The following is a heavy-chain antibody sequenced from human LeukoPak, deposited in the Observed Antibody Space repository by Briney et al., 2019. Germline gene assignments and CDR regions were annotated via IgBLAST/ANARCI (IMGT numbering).Heavy chain of an antibody. J-gene: IGHJ4*02. D-gene: IGHD3-10*01. CDR1: GFTFSTYG. V-gene: IGHV3-23*01. CDR2: ISGSGGST. CDR3: ARTYYYGSGRYFDY. Sequence: GGSLRLSCEASGFTFSTYGMSWVRQAPGKGLEWVSAISGSGGSTYYADSVKGRVTISRDNSKNTLYLQVNSLRVEDTAVYYCARTYYYGSGRYFDYWGQGTLVTVSS.